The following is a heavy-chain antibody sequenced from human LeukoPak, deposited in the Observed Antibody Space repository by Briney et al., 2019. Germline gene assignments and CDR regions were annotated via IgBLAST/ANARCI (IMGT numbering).Heavy chain of an antibody. CDR1: GGSISSSSYY. J-gene: IGHJ4*02. Sequence: KPSETLSLTCTVSGGSISSSSYYWGWIRQPPGEGLEWIGSIYYSGSTYYNPSLKSRVTISVDTSKNQFSLKLSSVTAADTAVYYCAGELLGFDYWGQGTLVTVSS. D-gene: IGHD2-15*01. V-gene: IGHV4-39*07. CDR3: AGELLGFDY. CDR2: IYYSGST.